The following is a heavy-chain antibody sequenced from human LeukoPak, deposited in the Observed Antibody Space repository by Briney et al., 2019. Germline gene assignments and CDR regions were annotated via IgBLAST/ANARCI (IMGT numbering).Heavy chain of an antibody. J-gene: IGHJ4*02. CDR1: GFTFSSYS. CDR2: ISSSSSYI. V-gene: IGHV3-21*01. CDR3: ASTLGNSASYFDY. Sequence: GGSLRLSCAASGFTFSSYSMNWVRQAPGKGLEWVSSISSSSSYIYYADSVKGRFTISRDNAKNSLYLQMNNLRDEDTAVYYCASTLGNSASYFDYWGQGTLVTVSS. D-gene: IGHD1-26*01.